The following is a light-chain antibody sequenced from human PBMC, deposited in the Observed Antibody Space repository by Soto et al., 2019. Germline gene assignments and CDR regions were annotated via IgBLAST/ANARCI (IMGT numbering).Light chain of an antibody. CDR1: RSNIGSSI. V-gene: IGLV1-47*01. CDR2: MNN. CDR3: VAWDDDLSARV. Sequence: ALTQPPSLSGTPGQTVTISCLGSRSNIGSSIVHWYQQLPGTAPKHLIYMNNQRPAGVPDRFSGSKSGTSASLVISALRSEDEADYYCVAWDDDLSARVFGGGTKVTVL. J-gene: IGLJ3*02.